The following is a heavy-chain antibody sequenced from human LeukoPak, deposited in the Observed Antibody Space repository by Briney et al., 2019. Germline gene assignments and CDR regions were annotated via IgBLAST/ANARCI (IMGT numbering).Heavy chain of an antibody. CDR1: GYSFTNYW. CDR3: ARHYISVGGSLRDGAFDI. Sequence: GESLKVSCKGSGYSFTNYWIGWVRQMPGKGLEWMGIIYPGDSDTRYSPFFQGQVTISADKSISTAYLQWSSLKASDTAMYYCARHYISVGGSLRDGAFDIWGQGTMVTVSS. V-gene: IGHV5-51*01. D-gene: IGHD1-26*01. J-gene: IGHJ3*02. CDR2: IYPGDSDT.